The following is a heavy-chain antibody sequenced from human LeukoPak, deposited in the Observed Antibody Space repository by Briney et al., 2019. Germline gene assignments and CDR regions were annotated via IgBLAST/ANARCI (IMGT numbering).Heavy chain of an antibody. V-gene: IGHV4-30-2*01. CDR3: ARGDGDYYDSSGSWDY. Sequence: KPSQTLSLTCTVSGGSISSGGYYWRWIRQPPGKGLEWIGYIYHSGSTYYNPSLKSRVTISVDTSKNQFSLKLSYVTAADTAVYYCARGDGDYYDSSGSWDYWGQGTLVTVSS. D-gene: IGHD3-22*01. CDR1: GGSISSGGYY. J-gene: IGHJ4*02. CDR2: IYHSGST.